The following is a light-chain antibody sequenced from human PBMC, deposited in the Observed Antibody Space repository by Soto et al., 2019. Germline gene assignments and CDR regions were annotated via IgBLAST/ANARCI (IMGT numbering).Light chain of an antibody. CDR1: QSISSY. Sequence: DIQMTQSPSSLSASVGDRVTITFLASQSISSYLNWYQQKPGKAPKLLIYAASSLQSGVPSRFSGSGSGTDFTLTISSLQPEDFATYYCQRSYSTPLTFGGGTKVDIK. V-gene: IGKV1-39*01. CDR2: AAS. CDR3: QRSYSTPLT. J-gene: IGKJ4*01.